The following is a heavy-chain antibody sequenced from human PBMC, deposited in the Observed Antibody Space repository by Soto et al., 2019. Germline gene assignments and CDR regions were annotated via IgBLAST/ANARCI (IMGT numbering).Heavy chain of an antibody. V-gene: IGHV1-69*01. J-gene: IGHJ6*02. CDR3: ARSYYDSSGYYYTTYYYYYGMDV. CDR1: GGTFSSYA. D-gene: IGHD3-22*01. Sequence: QVQLVQSGAEVKKPESSVKVSCKASGGTFSSYAISWVRQAPGLGLEWMGGIIPIFGTANYAQKFQGRVTITADESTSTAYMELSSLRSEDTAVYYCARSYYDSSGYYYTTYYYYYGMDVWGQGTTVTVSS. CDR2: IIPIFGTA.